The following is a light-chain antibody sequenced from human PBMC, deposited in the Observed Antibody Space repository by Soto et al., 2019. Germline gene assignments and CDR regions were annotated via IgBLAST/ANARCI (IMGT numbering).Light chain of an antibody. Sequence: QSVLTQPPSASGTPGQRVTISCSGSSSNIGSNTVNWYQQLPGTAPKLLIYSNNQRPSGVPDRFSGSKSGTSASLAISGLQSEDEADYYCAAWDDSLNGHLYVFGPGTKVTVL. J-gene: IGLJ1*01. CDR2: SNN. V-gene: IGLV1-44*01. CDR1: SSNIGSNT. CDR3: AAWDDSLNGHLYV.